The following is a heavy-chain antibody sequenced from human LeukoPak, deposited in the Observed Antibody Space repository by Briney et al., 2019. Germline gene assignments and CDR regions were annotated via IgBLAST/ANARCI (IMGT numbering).Heavy chain of an antibody. D-gene: IGHD3-22*01. CDR2: IYYSGST. V-gene: IGHV4-59*06. J-gene: IGHJ4*02. CDR3: AWTDRSGFYFNY. Sequence: SETLSLTCTVSGGSISGYYWSWIRQHPGKGLEWIGFIYYSGSTYYNPSLKSRVTISIDTSKNQFSLKLSSVTAADTAVYYCAWTDRSGFYFNYWGQGTLVTVSS. CDR1: GGSISGYY.